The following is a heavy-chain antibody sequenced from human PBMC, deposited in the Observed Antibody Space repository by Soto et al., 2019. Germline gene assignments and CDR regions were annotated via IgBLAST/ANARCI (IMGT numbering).Heavy chain of an antibody. V-gene: IGHV3-53*02. CDR1: EITVSSTY. CDR3: ARNTGPLDD. J-gene: IGHJ4*02. Sequence: EVQLVETGGGLAQPGGSLRLACAASEITVSSTYMTWVRQAPGKGLEWVSLIYSGSTTYYADSVRGRFTIARDNSKNTLYLQMNSLRADDTAVYFCARNTGPLDDWGQGTLVTVSA. CDR2: IYSGSTT.